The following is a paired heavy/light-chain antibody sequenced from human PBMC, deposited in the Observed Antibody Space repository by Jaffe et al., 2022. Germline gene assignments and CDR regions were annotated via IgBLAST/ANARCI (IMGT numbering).Heavy chain of an antibody. D-gene: IGHD5-12*01. J-gene: IGHJ4*02. CDR3: ARASSGTGYSGYDSPLDY. CDR2: IIPIFGTA. CDR1: GGTFSSYA. Sequence: QVQLVQSGAEVKKPGSSVKVSCKASGGTFSSYAISWVRQAPGQGLEWMGGIIPIFGTANYAQKFQGRVTITTDESTSTAYMELSSLRSEDTAVYYCARASSGTGYSGYDSPLDYWGQGTLVTVSS. V-gene: IGHV1-69*05.
Light chain of an antibody. V-gene: IGKV3-20*01. J-gene: IGKJ1*01. Sequence: EIVLTQSPGTLSLSPGERATLSCRASQSVSSSYLAWYQQKPGQAPRLLIYGASSRATGIPDRFSGSGSGTDFTLTISRLEPEDFAVYYCQQYGSSPTFGQGTKVEIK. CDR1: QSVSSSY. CDR3: QQYGSSPT. CDR2: GAS.